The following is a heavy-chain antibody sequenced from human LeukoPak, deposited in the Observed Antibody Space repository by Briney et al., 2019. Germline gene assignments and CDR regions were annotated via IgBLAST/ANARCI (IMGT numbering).Heavy chain of an antibody. CDR2: VNHDGDT. V-gene: IGHV4-34*01. Sequence: KPSDPLSLMCAVYGVCLRGYYWRCPRQSTEKGLEWIGEVNHDGDTIYSPSLKRRLTVSVEITKNQFSLNLRSVAAADTAVYFCARGRNCVSDDYFDVWGKGTTVIVSS. CDR1: GVCLRGYY. D-gene: IGHD1-7*01. CDR3: ARGRNCVSDDYFDV. J-gene: IGHJ6*03.